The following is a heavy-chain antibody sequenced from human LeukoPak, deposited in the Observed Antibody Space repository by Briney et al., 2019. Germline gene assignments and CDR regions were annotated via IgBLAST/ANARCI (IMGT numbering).Heavy chain of an antibody. D-gene: IGHD3-22*01. CDR1: GYSFTNYW. Sequence: KYGESLKISCKGSGYSFTNYWIAWVRQMPGKGLEWMGITYPGDSDTRYSPSFQGQVTISADKSISTAYLQWSSLEASDTAMYYCARLLTYYYDSSGYYSGGWFDPWGQGTLVTVSS. J-gene: IGHJ5*02. V-gene: IGHV5-51*01. CDR2: TYPGDSDT. CDR3: ARLLTYYYDSSGYYSGGWFDP.